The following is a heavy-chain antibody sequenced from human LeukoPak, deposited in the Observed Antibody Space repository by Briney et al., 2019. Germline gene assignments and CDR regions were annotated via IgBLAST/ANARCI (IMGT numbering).Heavy chain of an antibody. J-gene: IGHJ5*02. D-gene: IGHD4-23*01. CDR2: MCPSGRT. Sequence: PSETLSLTCTVSNDSISSYCCSWARQPPGKGLEWIGFMCPSGRTDYNPSLKSRVTMSVGTSKNQLSMELRFLTAADTAVYYCATSYDGKTAPYDLWGHGTLVTVSS. CDR1: NDSISSYC. V-gene: IGHV4-4*08. CDR3: ATSYDGKTAPYDL.